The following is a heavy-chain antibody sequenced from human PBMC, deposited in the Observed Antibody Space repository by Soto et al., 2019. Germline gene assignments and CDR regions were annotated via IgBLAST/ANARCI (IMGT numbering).Heavy chain of an antibody. J-gene: IGHJ2*01. Sequence: EVQVLESGGGLVQPGGSLRLSCAASGFTFSNYAMSWVRQAPGKGLEWFSTMHGGGDYTDYTDSVKGRFTISRDNSRNTLFLQMNSLRAEDTAVYYCAKNRGSGSYTNWIFEVWGRGTLVTVSS. CDR3: AKNRGSGSYTNWIFEV. V-gene: IGHV3-23*01. CDR2: MHGGGDYT. D-gene: IGHD1-26*01. CDR1: GFTFSNYA.